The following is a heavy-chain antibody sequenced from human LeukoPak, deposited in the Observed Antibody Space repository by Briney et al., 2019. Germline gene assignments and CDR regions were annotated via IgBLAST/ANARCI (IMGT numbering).Heavy chain of an antibody. CDR3: AKDRHMVRVVINY. CDR1: GFTVSSNY. D-gene: IGHD3-10*01. Sequence: GGSLRLSCAASGFTVSSNYMSWVRQAPGKGLEWVSTIYSGGSTYYADSVKGRFTISRDNSKNTLYLQMNSLRAEDTAVYYCAKDRHMVRVVINYWGQGTLVTVSS. J-gene: IGHJ4*02. V-gene: IGHV3-53*01. CDR2: IYSGGST.